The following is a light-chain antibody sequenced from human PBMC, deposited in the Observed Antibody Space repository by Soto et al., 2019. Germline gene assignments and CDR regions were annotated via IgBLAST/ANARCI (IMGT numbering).Light chain of an antibody. V-gene: IGKV3-11*01. CDR2: AAS. CDR1: QNVRTF. Sequence: EVVLTQSPATLSLSPGERATLSCRASQNVRTFLDWYQQKPGQAPRLLIYAASNRATGIPDRFSGSGSGTDFTPTISSLEPEDFAVYYCQQHSHWPPWTFGQGTRVEIQ. CDR3: QQHSHWPPWT. J-gene: IGKJ1*01.